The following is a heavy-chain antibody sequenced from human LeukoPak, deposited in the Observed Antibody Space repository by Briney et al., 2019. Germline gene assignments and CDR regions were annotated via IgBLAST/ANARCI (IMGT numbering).Heavy chain of an antibody. V-gene: IGHV3-7*01. CDR1: GFTFRNYC. CDR3: ARVYYQDSGTSYRHLDY. Sequence: GGSLRLSCAASGFTFRNYCMTWVRQVPGKWLEWVASIKQDESEKYFLDSVKGRFTISRDNAENSLYLQMNSLRAEDTAVYYCARVYYQDSGTSYRHLDYWGQGTLVTVSS. D-gene: IGHD3-22*01. J-gene: IGHJ4*02. CDR2: IKQDESEK.